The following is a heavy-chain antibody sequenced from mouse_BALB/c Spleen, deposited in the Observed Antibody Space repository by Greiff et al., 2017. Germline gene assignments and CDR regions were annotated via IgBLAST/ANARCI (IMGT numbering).Heavy chain of an antibody. D-gene: IGHD2-1*01. V-gene: IGHV14-4*02. J-gene: IGHJ4*01. CDR3: NAGNCGAMDY. CDR1: GFNIKDYY. CDR2: IDPENGDT. Sequence: VQLQQSGAELVRSGASVKLSCTASGFNIKDYYMHWVKQRPEQGLEWIGWIDPENGDTEYAPKFQGKATMTADTSSNTAYLQLSSLTSEDTAVLCCNAGNCGAMDYWGQGTSVTVSS.